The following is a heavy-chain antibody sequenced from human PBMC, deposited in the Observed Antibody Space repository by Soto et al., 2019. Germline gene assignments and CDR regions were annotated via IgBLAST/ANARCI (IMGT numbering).Heavy chain of an antibody. CDR2: IYSGGST. V-gene: IGHV3-66*01. CDR3: ARGGDYYGSGSHLHNDYYSYMDV. D-gene: IGHD3-10*01. J-gene: IGHJ6*03. Sequence: EVQLVESGGGLVQPGGSLRLSCAASGFTVSSNYMSWVRQAPGKGLEWVSVIYSGGSTYYADSVKGRFTISRDNSKNTLYRQMNSLGAEDTAVDYCARGGDYYGSGSHLHNDYYSYMDVWGKGTTVTVSS. CDR1: GFTVSSNY.